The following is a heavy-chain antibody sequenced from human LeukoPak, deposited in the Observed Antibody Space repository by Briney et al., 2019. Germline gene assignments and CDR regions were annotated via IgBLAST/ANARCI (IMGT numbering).Heavy chain of an antibody. CDR3: ARLYESMVRGVIGYGMDV. D-gene: IGHD3-10*01. CDR2: ISYDGSNK. Sequence: GGSLRLSCAASGFTFSSYSMNWVRQAPGKGLEWVAVISYDGSNKYYADSVKGRFTISRDNSKNTLYLQMNSLRAEDTAVYYCARLYESMVRGVIGYGMDVWGQGTTVTVSS. CDR1: GFTFSSYS. J-gene: IGHJ6*02. V-gene: IGHV3-30*03.